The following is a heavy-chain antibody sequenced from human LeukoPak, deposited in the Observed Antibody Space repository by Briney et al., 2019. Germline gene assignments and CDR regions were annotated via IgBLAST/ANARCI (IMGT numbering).Heavy chain of an antibody. CDR1: GFTFSSYE. V-gene: IGHV3-48*03. Sequence: GGSLRLSCAASGFTFSSYEMNWVRQAPGKGLEWISYISGSGSTIYYADSVKGRFTISRDNARSSLYLQLNSLRAEDTAVYYCARDWQTADGNYYYMDVWGKGTTVTISS. CDR3: ARDWQTADGNYYYMDV. CDR2: ISGSGSTI. J-gene: IGHJ6*03.